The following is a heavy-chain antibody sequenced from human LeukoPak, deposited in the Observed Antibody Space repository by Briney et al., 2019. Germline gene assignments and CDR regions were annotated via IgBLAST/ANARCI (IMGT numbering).Heavy chain of an antibody. D-gene: IGHD4-23*01. CDR3: VRDLDLGGYSSFEY. Sequence: GGSLRLSCAASGFTFSRYWMHWVRQAPGKGLVWVSRIKSDASSSTYADSVKGRFTISRDNAKNSLYLQMNTLRAEDTAVYYCVRDLDLGGYSSFEYWGQGTLVTVSS. J-gene: IGHJ4*02. V-gene: IGHV3-74*01. CDR1: GFTFSRYW. CDR2: IKSDASSS.